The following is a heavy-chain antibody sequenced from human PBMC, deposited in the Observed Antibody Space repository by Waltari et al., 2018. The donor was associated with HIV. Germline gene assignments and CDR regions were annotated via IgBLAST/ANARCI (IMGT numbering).Heavy chain of an antibody. CDR3: ARDPRPYWYFDL. CDR1: GGSISSYY. J-gene: IGHJ2*01. Sequence: QVQLQESGTGLVKPSEPLSLTCTGSGGSISSYYWSWIRQPPGKGLEWIGYIYSSGSTNYNPALKSRVTISVDTSKNQFSLKLSSVTAADTAVYYCARDPRPYWYFDLWGRGTLVTVSS. CDR2: IYSSGST. V-gene: IGHV4-59*01.